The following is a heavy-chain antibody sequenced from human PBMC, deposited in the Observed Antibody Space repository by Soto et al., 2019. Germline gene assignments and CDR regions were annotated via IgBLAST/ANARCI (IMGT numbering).Heavy chain of an antibody. J-gene: IGHJ4*02. CDR3: ARRGGVGANYFDY. Sequence: VQLVESGGGVVQPGRSLRLSCAASGFTFSSYGMHWVRQAPGKGLEWVAVIWYDGSNKYYADSVKGRFTISRDNSKNTLYLQMNSLRAEDTAVYYCARRGGVGANYFDYWGQGTLVTVSS. D-gene: IGHD1-26*01. V-gene: IGHV3-33*01. CDR2: IWYDGSNK. CDR1: GFTFSSYG.